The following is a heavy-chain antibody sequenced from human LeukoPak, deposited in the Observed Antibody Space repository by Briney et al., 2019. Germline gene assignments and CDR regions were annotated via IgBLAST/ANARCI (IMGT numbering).Heavy chain of an antibody. CDR2: IYYSGST. CDR3: ARGEGDYDILTGYYGPNDAFDI. CDR1: VGSISSYY. J-gene: IGHJ3*02. D-gene: IGHD3-9*01. V-gene: IGHV4-59*01. Sequence: SETLSLTCTVSVGSISSYYWSCIRQPPGKGLEWIGYIYYSGSTNYNPSLKSRVTISVDTSKNQFSLKLSSVTAADTAVYYCARGEGDYDILTGYYGPNDAFDIWGQGTMVTVSS.